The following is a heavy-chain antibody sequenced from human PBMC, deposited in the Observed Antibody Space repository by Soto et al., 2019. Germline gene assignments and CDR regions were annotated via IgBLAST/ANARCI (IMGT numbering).Heavy chain of an antibody. V-gene: IGHV1-69*01. J-gene: IGHJ6*02. Sequence: QVQLVQSGAEVKKPGSSVKVSCKASGGTFSSYAISWVRQAPGQGLEWMGGIIPIFGTANYAQKFQGRVTITADESTSTAYMELSSLRSEDTAVYYCARGNVDTAMATSPTTLYYGMDVWGQGTTVTVSS. CDR2: IIPIFGTA. CDR3: ARGNVDTAMATSPTTLYYGMDV. CDR1: GGTFSSYA. D-gene: IGHD5-18*01.